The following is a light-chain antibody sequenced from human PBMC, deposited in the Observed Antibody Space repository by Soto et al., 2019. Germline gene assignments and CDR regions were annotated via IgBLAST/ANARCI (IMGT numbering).Light chain of an antibody. CDR1: SSNIGAGYD. Sequence: QAVVTQPPSVSGAPGQRVTLSCTGSSSNIGAGYDVHWYQQLPGTAPKLLIYGNSNRPSGVPDRFSGSKSGTSASLAITGFQAEDEADYYCQSYDSSLSAVVFGGGTKVTVL. V-gene: IGLV1-40*01. CDR2: GNS. J-gene: IGLJ2*01. CDR3: QSYDSSLSAVV.